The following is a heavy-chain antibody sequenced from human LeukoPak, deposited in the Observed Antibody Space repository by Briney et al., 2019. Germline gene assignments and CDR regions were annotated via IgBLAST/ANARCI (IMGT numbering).Heavy chain of an antibody. D-gene: IGHD1-26*01. V-gene: IGHV3-23*01. CDR2: ISGSGDST. J-gene: IGHJ3*02. Sequence: TGGSLRLSCAASGFTFSTYAMSWVRQAPGKGLEWVSAISGSGDSTYYADSVRGRFTISRDNSKHTLYLQMNSLRAEDTAVYNCAEGGQWEPEAFDIWGQGTMVTVSS. CDR1: GFTFSTYA. CDR3: AEGGQWEPEAFDI.